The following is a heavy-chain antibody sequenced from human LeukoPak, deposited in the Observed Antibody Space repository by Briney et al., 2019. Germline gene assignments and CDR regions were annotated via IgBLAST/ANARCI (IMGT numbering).Heavy chain of an antibody. CDR3: AKNLGPFDV. V-gene: IGHV3-23*01. D-gene: IGHD3-16*01. Sequence: PGGSLRLSCAASGFTFNDFAMTWVRRAPGKGVEWVSSIGDAGTYYADSVKGRFTNSRDNSKNMLYLQLNSLRAGDTAMYYCAKNLGPFDVRGQGTMVTVSS. CDR1: GFTFNDFA. J-gene: IGHJ3*01. CDR2: IGDAGT.